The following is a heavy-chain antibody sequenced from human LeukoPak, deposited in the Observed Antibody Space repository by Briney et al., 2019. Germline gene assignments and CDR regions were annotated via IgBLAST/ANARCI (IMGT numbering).Heavy chain of an antibody. V-gene: IGHV3-74*01. CDR2: INTDGSRT. CDR1: GFTFSTYW. J-gene: IGHJ4*02. CDR3: ARVSRGNYYFDY. Sequence: GGSLRLSCAASGFTFSTYWMHWVRQAPGKGLVWVSRINTDGSRTDSVEGRFTISRDNAKNTLDLQMNSLRAEDTAVYYCARVSRGNYYFDYWGPGTLVTVSS.